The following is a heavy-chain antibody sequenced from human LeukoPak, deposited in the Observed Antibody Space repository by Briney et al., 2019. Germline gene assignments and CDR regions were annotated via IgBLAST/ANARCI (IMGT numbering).Heavy chain of an antibody. CDR2: ISGSSTYI. D-gene: IGHD4-17*01. J-gene: IGHJ5*02. Sequence: GGSLRLSCAASGFTFSSYSMNWVRQATGKGLEWVSSISGSSTYIHYADSVKGRFTVSRDNAKKSLYLQMNSLRVEDTAVYYCARGATTVENWLDPWGQGTLVTVFS. V-gene: IGHV3-21*01. CDR3: ARGATTVENWLDP. CDR1: GFTFSSYS.